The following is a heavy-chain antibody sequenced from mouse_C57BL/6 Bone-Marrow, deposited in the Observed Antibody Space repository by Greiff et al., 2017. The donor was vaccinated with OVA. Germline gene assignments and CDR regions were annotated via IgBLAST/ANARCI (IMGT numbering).Heavy chain of an antibody. D-gene: IGHD3-2*02. Sequence: EVHLVESGGGLVQPKGSLKLSCAASGFSFNTYAMNWVRQAPGKGLEWVARIRSKSNNYATYYADSVKDRFTISRDDSDSMLYLNMNNLKTEDAAMYYGVRQLRLFFDYWGQGTTLTVSS. V-gene: IGHV10-1*01. J-gene: IGHJ2*01. CDR1: GFSFNTYA. CDR2: IRSKSNNYAT. CDR3: VRQLRLFFDY.